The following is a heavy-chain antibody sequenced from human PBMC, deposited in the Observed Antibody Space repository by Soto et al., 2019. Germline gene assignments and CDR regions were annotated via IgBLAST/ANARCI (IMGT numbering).Heavy chain of an antibody. CDR1: GGSIRSGGYF. CDR2: IYSSGST. V-gene: IGHV4-31*03. CDR3: ARLNSGLYQSFDS. J-gene: IGHJ4*02. Sequence: QVQLEASGPGLVKPSQTLSLTCSVSGGSIRSGGYFWTWIRQHPGKGLEYIGHIYSSGSTYYIPSLRRRLTMSRDTSKNQFSLNLTSVTAVDTALYFCARLNSGLYQSFDSWGQGALVTVSS. D-gene: IGHD2-8*01.